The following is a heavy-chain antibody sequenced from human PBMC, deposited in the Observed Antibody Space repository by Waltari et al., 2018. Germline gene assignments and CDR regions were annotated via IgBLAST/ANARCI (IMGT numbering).Heavy chain of an antibody. CDR2: INPNSGGT. J-gene: IGHJ3*02. D-gene: IGHD6-19*01. Sequence: QVQLVQSGAEVKKPGASVKVSCKASGYTFTGYYMHWVRQAPGQGLEWMGRINPNSGGTNYAQQFQGRVTMTRDTSISTAYMELSRLRSDVTAVYYCARGPLYSSGPSKAFAFDIWGQGTMVTVSS. CDR3: ARGPLYSSGPSKAFAFDI. CDR1: GYTFTGYY. V-gene: IGHV1-2*06.